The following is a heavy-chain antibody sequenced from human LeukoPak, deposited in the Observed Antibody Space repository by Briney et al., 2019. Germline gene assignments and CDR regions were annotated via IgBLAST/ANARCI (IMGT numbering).Heavy chain of an antibody. CDR1: GGSISGSSYY. J-gene: IGHJ4*02. D-gene: IGHD6-13*01. V-gene: IGHV4-39*07. CDR2: IYYSGST. Sequence: SETLFLTCTVSGGSISGSSYYWGWIRQPPGKGLEWIGSIYYSGSTYYNPSLKSRVTISVDTSKNQFSLKLSSVTAADTAVYYCARGQQQDYWGQGTLVTVFS. CDR3: ARGQQQDY.